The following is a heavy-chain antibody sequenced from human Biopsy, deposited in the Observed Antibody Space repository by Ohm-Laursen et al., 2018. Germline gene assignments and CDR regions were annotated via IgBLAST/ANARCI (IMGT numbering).Heavy chain of an antibody. Sequence: SSAKLSRKPPEGTSSNYGTNSVRQAPGQGLEWLGGNIHTLGTGNYARQFQDRATVVSDTSTSTATMELRRLRSDDTAVYYCATKLTGYFHHWGQGTLVIVSS. CDR1: EGTSSNYG. V-gene: IGHV1-69*06. CDR3: ATKLTGYFHH. J-gene: IGHJ1*01. CDR2: NIHTLGTG. D-gene: IGHD3-9*01.